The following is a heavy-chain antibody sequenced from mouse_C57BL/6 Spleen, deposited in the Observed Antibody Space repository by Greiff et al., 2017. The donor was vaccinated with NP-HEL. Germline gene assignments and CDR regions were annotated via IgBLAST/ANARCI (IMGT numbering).Heavy chain of an antibody. Sequence: EVMLVESGGGLVKPGGSLKLSCAASGFTFSDYGMHWVRQAPEKGLEWVAYISSGSSTIYYADTVKGRFTISRDNAKNTLFLQMTSLRSEDTAMYYCARPYYGSSWGFAYWGQGTLVTVSA. J-gene: IGHJ3*01. V-gene: IGHV5-17*01. CDR3: ARPYYGSSWGFAY. D-gene: IGHD1-1*01. CDR1: GFTFSDYG. CDR2: ISSGSSTI.